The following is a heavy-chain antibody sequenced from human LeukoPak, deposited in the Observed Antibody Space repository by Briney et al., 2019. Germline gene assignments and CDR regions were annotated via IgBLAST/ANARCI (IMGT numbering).Heavy chain of an antibody. V-gene: IGHV3-15*01. J-gene: IGHJ4*02. CDR1: GFTVSSNY. D-gene: IGHD5-18*01. CDR2: IKSKTDGGTT. Sequence: PGGSLRLSCAASGFTVSSNYMSWVRQAPGKGLEWVGRIKSKTDGGTTDYAAPVKGRFTISRDDSKNTLYLQMNSLKTEDTAVYYCTTRVWGSYGFLNDYWGQGTLVTVSS. CDR3: TTRVWGSYGFLNDY.